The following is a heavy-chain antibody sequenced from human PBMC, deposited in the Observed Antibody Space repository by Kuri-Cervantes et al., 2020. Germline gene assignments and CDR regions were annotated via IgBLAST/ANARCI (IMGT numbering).Heavy chain of an antibody. J-gene: IGHJ4*02. V-gene: IGHV4-34*01. CDR3: GRRMGGSSAGY. Sequence: SETLSLTCAVYGGSFSGYYWSWIRQPPGKGLEWIGNIYHDGSTYYNPSLKSRVTISLDTAKNQFSLKMGSVTATDTATYYCGRRMGGSSAGYWGQGTVVPSPQ. CDR1: GGSFSGYY. D-gene: IGHD6-6*01. CDR2: IYHDGST.